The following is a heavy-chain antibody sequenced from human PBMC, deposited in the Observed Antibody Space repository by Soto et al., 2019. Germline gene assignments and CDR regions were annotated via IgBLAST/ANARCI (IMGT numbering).Heavy chain of an antibody. CDR2: ISGSGRST. CDR3: AKEHHYSSSWSEFDY. Sequence: EVQLLESGGGLVQPGGSLRLSCAASGFTFSSYAMSWVRQAPGKGLEWVSAISGSGRSTYYADSVKGRFSISRDNSKTTLYLQMTSLRAEDTAVYYCAKEHHYSSSWSEFDYWGQGTLVTVSS. J-gene: IGHJ4*02. D-gene: IGHD6-13*01. V-gene: IGHV3-23*01. CDR1: GFTFSSYA.